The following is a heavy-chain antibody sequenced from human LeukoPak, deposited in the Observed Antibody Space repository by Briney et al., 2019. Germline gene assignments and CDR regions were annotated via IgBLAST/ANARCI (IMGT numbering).Heavy chain of an antibody. CDR3: ARDRGPTVTWWFDP. V-gene: IGHV4-4*07. CDR1: GASISSYY. D-gene: IGHD4-11*01. J-gene: IGHJ5*02. CDR2: IYTSGST. Sequence: SETLSLTRTVSGASISSYYWSWIRQPAGKGLEWIGRIYTSGSTNYNPSLKSRVTMSVDTSKNQFSLKLSSVTAADTAVYYCARDRGPTVTWWFDPWGQGTLVTVSS.